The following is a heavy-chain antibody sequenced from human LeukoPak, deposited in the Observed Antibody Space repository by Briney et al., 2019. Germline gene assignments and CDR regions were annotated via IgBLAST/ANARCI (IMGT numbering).Heavy chain of an antibody. D-gene: IGHD2/OR15-2a*01. CDR1: GGSISSYY. V-gene: IGHV4-34*01. CDR3: ARHALISGNWFDP. Sequence: SETLSLTCTVSGGSISSYYWSWIRQPPGKGLEWIGEINHSGSTNYNPSLKSRVTISVDTSKNQFSLKLRSVTAADTAVYYCARHALISGNWFDPWGQGTLVTVSS. CDR2: INHSGST. J-gene: IGHJ5*02.